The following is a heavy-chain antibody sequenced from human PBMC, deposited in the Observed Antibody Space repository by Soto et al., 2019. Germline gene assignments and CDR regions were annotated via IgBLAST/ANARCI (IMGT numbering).Heavy chain of an antibody. CDR1: GDSVSSSSAA. J-gene: IGHJ6*02. CDR3: SDVVWFGVMDF. V-gene: IGHV6-1*01. Sequence: SQTLSLTCAISGDSVSSSSAAWNWIRQSPSRGLEWLGRTYYSSKWIHEYAVSMESRITINPDTSKNQLSLQLYSVTPEDTAGFFCSDVVWFGVMDFPAQGTPVPVS. CDR2: TYYSSKWIH. D-gene: IGHD3-16*01.